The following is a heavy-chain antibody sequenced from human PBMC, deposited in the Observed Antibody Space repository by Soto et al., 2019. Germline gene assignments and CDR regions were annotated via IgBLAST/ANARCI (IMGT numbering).Heavy chain of an antibody. Sequence: GGSLRLSCAASGFTFSSYAMSRVRQAPGKGLEWVLAISSSGGSTYYADSVKGRFTISRDNSKNMLYLQMTSLRDEDTDVYYCARETPISWNAFDIWGQGTMVTVTS. CDR3: ARETPISWNAFDI. D-gene: IGHD3-9*01. V-gene: IGHV3-23*01. CDR2: ISSSGGST. CDR1: GFTFSSYA. J-gene: IGHJ3*02.